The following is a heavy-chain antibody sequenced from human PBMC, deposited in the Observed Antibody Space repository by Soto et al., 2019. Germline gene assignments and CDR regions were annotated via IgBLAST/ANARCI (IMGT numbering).Heavy chain of an antibody. D-gene: IGHD2-15*01. V-gene: IGHV3-21*01. CDR3: ARDSAGGSCGY. CDR2: ISSGSSYI. J-gene: IGHJ4*02. CDR1: GFTFSSYS. Sequence: GGSMRLSCAASGFTFSSYSMNWVRQAPGKGLEWVSSISSGSSYIYYTDSVKGRFTISRDNAKNSLSLQMNSLRAEDTAVYYCARDSAGGSCGYWGQGTLVTVSS.